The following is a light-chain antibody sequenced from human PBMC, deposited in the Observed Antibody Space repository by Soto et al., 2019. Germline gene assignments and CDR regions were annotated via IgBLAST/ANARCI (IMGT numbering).Light chain of an antibody. CDR1: SSDIGAYNY. J-gene: IGLJ3*02. CDR2: EVS. Sequence: QSVLTQPASVSGSPGQSITISCTGTSSDIGAYNYVSWYQQHPGKAPKLIIYEVSNRPSGVSSRFSGSKSGNAASLTISGFQAEDETDYYCSSYTTSSTWVFGGGTKLTVL. CDR3: SSYTTSSTWV. V-gene: IGLV2-14*01.